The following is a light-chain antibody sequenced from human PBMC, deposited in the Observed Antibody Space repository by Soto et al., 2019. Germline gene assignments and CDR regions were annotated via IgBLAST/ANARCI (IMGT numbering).Light chain of an antibody. V-gene: IGLV2-14*01. J-gene: IGLJ1*01. Sequence: QSALTQPASVSGSPGQSSTISCTGTSSDVGGYVSWYQQHPGKAPKLMIYEVSIRPSGVSNRFSASKSGNTASLTISGLQSEDESDYYCSSYTSTNTLVFGTGTKLTVL. CDR3: SSYTSTNTLV. CDR2: EVS. CDR1: SSDVGGY.